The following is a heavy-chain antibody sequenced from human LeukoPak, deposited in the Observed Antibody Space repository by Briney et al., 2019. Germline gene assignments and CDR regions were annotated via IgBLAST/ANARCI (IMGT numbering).Heavy chain of an antibody. V-gene: IGHV1-18*01. Sequence: GASVKVSCKASGYTFTSYGISWVRQAPGQGPEWMGWISAYNGNTNYAQKLQGRVTMTTDTSTSTAYMELRSLRSDDTAVYYCARGLDIAATISFLWDRPYFDYWGQGTLVTVSS. CDR2: ISAYNGNT. J-gene: IGHJ4*02. D-gene: IGHD5-12*01. CDR1: GYTFTSYG. CDR3: ARGLDIAATISFLWDRPYFDY.